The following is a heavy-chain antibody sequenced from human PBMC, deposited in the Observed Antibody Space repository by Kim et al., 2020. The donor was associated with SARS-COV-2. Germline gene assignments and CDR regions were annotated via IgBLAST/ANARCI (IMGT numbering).Heavy chain of an antibody. CDR2: IYYSGST. CDR3: ASTASGSYYVDY. Sequence: TLSLTCTVSGGSISSGDYYWSWIRQPPGKGLEWIGYIYYSGSTYYNPSLKSRVTISVDTSKNQFSLKLSSVTAADTAVYYCASTASGSYYVDYWGQGTLVTVSS. D-gene: IGHD1-26*01. V-gene: IGHV4-30-4*01. CDR1: GGSISSGDYY. J-gene: IGHJ4*02.